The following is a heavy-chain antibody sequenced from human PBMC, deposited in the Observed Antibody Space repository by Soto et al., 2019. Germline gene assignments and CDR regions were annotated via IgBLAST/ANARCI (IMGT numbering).Heavy chain of an antibody. J-gene: IGHJ6*02. V-gene: IGHV4-59*01. Sequence: SETLSLTCTVSGGSISSYYWSWIRQPPGKGLEWIGYIYYSGSTNYNPSLKSRVTISVDTSKNQFSLKLGSVTAADTAVYYCARDPGWFGGIADLYYYYGMDVWGQGTTVTVSS. CDR2: IYYSGST. CDR1: GGSISSYY. D-gene: IGHD3-10*01. CDR3: ARDPGWFGGIADLYYYYGMDV.